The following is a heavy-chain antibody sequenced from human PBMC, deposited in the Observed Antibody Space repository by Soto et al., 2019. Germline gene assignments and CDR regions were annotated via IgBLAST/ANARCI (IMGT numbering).Heavy chain of an antibody. CDR1: GGTFSNYA. V-gene: IGHV1-69*15. CDR2: IIPIFGTT. D-gene: IGHD5-12*01. CDR3: AKDGGADGYFGNWLDP. Sequence: QVQLVQSGAEVKKPGSSVKVSCKASGGTFSNYAITWVRQAPGQGLEWVTRIIPIFGTTNVAQKFQGRVTVTADESTTPAYMELSGLRSDDTAVYYCAKDGGADGYFGNWLDPWGQGTQVTVSS. J-gene: IGHJ5*02.